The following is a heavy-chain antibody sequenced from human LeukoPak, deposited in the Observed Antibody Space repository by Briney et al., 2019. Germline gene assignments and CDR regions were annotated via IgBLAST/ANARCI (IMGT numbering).Heavy chain of an antibody. J-gene: IGHJ6*03. Sequence: ASVKVSCKASGYTFTGYYMHWVRQAPGQGLEWMGWINPNSGGTNYAQKFQGRVTVTRDTSISTAYMELSRLRSDDTAVYYCARGIVDYYYYYMDVWGKGTTVTISS. CDR3: ARGIVDYYYYYMDV. D-gene: IGHD3-16*02. CDR2: INPNSGGT. CDR1: GYTFTGYY. V-gene: IGHV1-2*02.